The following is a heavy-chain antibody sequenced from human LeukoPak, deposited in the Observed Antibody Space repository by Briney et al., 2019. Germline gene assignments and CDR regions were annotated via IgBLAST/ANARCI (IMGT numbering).Heavy chain of an antibody. J-gene: IGHJ3*02. CDR2: MSYDESNK. D-gene: IGHD2-15*01. V-gene: IGHV3-30-3*01. CDR1: GFTFSSYA. CDR3: AKDRLKFCSGGSCYPTHAFDI. Sequence: PGRSQRLSCAASGFTFSSYAMHWVRQAPGKGLGWVAVMSYDESNKYYADSVKGRFTISRDNSKNTLYLQMNSLRAEDTAVYYCAKDRLKFCSGGSCYPTHAFDIWGQGTMVTVSS.